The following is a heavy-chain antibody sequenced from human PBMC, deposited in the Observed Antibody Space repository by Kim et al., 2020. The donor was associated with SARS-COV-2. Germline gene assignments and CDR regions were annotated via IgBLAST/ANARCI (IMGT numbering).Heavy chain of an antibody. D-gene: IGHD3-10*01. CDR3: ARAGYFGSGEYDY. CDR1: GFTFNNYY. J-gene: IGHJ4*02. CDR2: ISSSGRGM. V-gene: IGHV3-11*01. Sequence: GGSLRLSCATSGFTFNNYYMTWVRQAPGRGLEWISSISSSGRGMDYADSVRGRFTISRDSAKTSLFLQMNSLRAEDTAVYYCARAGYFGSGEYDYWGQG.